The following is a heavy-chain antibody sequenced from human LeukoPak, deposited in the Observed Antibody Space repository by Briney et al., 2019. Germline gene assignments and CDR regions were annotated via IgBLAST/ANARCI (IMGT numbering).Heavy chain of an antibody. CDR3: AKDLFGLGYSYCRGYFDD. V-gene: IGHV3-23*01. CDR1: GFTFSSYA. Sequence: GGSLRLSCAASGFTFSSYAMSWVRQAPGKGLEWVSAISGSGGSTYYADSVKGRFTISRDNSKNTLYLQMNSLRAEDTAVYYCAKDLFGLGYSYCRGYFDDWGQGTLVTVSS. J-gene: IGHJ4*02. D-gene: IGHD5-18*01. CDR2: ISGSGGST.